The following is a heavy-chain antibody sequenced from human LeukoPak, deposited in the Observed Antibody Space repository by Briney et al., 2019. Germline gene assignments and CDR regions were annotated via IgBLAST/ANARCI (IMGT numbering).Heavy chain of an antibody. V-gene: IGHV4-34*01. CDR2: INHSGST. J-gene: IGHJ4*02. CDR1: GGSFSGYY. Sequence: PSEALSLTCAVYGGSFSGYYWSWIRQPPGKGLEWIGEINHSGSTNYNPFLKSRVTISVDTSKNQFSLKLSSVTAADTAVYYCARDEAARPYYWGQGTLVTVSS. CDR3: ARDEAARPYY. D-gene: IGHD6-6*01.